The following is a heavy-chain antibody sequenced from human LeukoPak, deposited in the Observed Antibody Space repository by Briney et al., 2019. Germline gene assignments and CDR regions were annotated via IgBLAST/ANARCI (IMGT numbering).Heavy chain of an antibody. CDR3: AKGGDFDWPRGAFDI. Sequence: PGGSLRLSCAASGFTFSSYAMHWVRQAPGKGLEWVAVISYDGSNKYYADSVKGRFTISRDNSKNTLYLQTNSLRAEDMALYYCAKGGDFDWPRGAFDIWGQGTMVTVSS. V-gene: IGHV3-30*04. D-gene: IGHD3-9*01. CDR1: GFTFSSYA. CDR2: ISYDGSNK. J-gene: IGHJ3*02.